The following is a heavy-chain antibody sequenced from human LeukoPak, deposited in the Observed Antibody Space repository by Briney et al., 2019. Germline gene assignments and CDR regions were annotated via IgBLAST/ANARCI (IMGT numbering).Heavy chain of an antibody. J-gene: IGHJ4*02. Sequence: PGGSLRLSCAASGFTFSSYAMHWVRQAPGKGLEWVAVISYDGSNKYYADSVKGRFTISRDNSKNTLYLEMNSLRVEDTAVYYCARAYCSSTSCSVNYWGQGTLVTVSS. V-gene: IGHV3-30-3*01. CDR2: ISYDGSNK. D-gene: IGHD2-2*01. CDR1: GFTFSSYA. CDR3: ARAYCSSTSCSVNY.